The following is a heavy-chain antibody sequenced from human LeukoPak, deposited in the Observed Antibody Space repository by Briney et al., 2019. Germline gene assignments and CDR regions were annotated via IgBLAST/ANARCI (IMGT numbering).Heavy chain of an antibody. CDR1: GYSFTNYW. CDR3: AREAGISVAGTPWFDP. J-gene: IGHJ5*02. D-gene: IGHD6-19*01. V-gene: IGHV5-51*01. CDR2: IYPDDSDT. Sequence: GESLKISCKGSGYSFTNYWIGWVRQMPRKGLEWMGIIYPDDSDTRYSPSFQGQVTISADKSISTAYLQWSSLKSSDTAMYYCAREAGISVAGTPWFDPWGQGTLVTVSS.